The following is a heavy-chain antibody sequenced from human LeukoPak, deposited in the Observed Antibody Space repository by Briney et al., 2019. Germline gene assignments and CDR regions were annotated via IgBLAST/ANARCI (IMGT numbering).Heavy chain of an antibody. CDR2: IYYSGST. CDR3: ARGAGWYNY. J-gene: IGHJ4*02. D-gene: IGHD6-19*01. V-gene: IGHV4-39*07. CDR1: GGSISSSSYY. Sequence: PSETLSLTCTVSGGSISSSSYYWGWIRQPPGKGLEWIGSIYYSGSTNYNPSLKSRVTISIDTSKKQFSLKVSSVTAADTAVYYCARGAGWYNYWGQGTLVTVSS.